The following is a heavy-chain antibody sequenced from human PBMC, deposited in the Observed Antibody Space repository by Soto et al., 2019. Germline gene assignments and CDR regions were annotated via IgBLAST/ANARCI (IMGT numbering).Heavy chain of an antibody. CDR3: ARVNDFWSDSPWFDP. D-gene: IGHD3-3*01. V-gene: IGHV1-18*01. CDR1: GYTFTSYG. Sequence: QVQLVQSGAEVKKPGASVKVSCKASGYTFTSYGISWVRQAPGQGLEWMGWISAYNGNTNYAQKLQGRGTMTADTSTSTAYMELRSLRSDDTDVYYCARVNDFWSDSPWFDPWGQGTLVTVSS. CDR2: ISAYNGNT. J-gene: IGHJ5*02.